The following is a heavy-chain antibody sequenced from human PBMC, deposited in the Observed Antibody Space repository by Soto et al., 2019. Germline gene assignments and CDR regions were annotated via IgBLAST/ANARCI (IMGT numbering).Heavy chain of an antibody. V-gene: IGHV4-59*01. CDR2: IYYSGST. CDR3: ARDRTSSPNNWPDP. J-gene: IGHJ5*02. D-gene: IGHD6-6*01. Sequence: SETLSLTCTVSGGSISSYYWSLIRQPPGKGLEWIGYIYYSGSTNYNPSLKSRVTISVDTSKNQFSLKLSSVTAADKAVYYCARDRTSSPNNWPDPSRQGTLVTVSS. CDR1: GGSISSYY.